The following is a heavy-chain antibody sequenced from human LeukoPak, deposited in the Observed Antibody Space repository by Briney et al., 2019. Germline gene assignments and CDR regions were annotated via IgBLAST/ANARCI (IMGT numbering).Heavy chain of an antibody. V-gene: IGHV1-69*13. J-gene: IGHJ4*02. CDR2: IIPIFGTA. D-gene: IGHD3-22*01. CDR1: GGTFSSYA. Sequence: SVTVSCTASGGTFSSYAISWVRQAPGQGLEWMGGIIPIFGTANYAQKFQGRVTITADESTSTAYMELSSLRSEDTAVFYCAGSLKFITMIPHYWGQGTLVTVSS. CDR3: AGSLKFITMIPHY.